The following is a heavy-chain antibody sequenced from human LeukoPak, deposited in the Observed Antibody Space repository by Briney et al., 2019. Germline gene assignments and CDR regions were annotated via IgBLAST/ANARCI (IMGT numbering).Heavy chain of an antibody. V-gene: IGHV4-30-4*08. CDR1: GYSISSGYY. CDR3: ARAGEGCSSTSCYQSGYYMDV. CDR2: IYYSGST. J-gene: IGHJ6*03. D-gene: IGHD2-2*01. Sequence: SETLSLTCTVSGYSISSGYYWGWIRQPPGKGLEWIGYIYYSGSTYYNPPLKSRVTISVDTSKNQFSLKLSSVTAADTAVYYCARAGEGCSSTSCYQSGYYMDVWGKGTTVTVSS.